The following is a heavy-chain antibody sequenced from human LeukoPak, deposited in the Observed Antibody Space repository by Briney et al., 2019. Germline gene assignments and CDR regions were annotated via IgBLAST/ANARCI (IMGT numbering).Heavy chain of an antibody. D-gene: IGHD3-10*01. CDR2: IRYDGSNK. Sequence: GGSLRLSCVASGFIFSNYWMSWVRQVPGKGLEWVAFIRYDGSNKYYADSVKGRFTISRDNSKNTLYLQMNSLRAEDTAVYYCAKDAYYLFDYWGQGTLVTVSS. J-gene: IGHJ4*02. CDR1: GFIFSNYW. CDR3: AKDAYYLFDY. V-gene: IGHV3-30*02.